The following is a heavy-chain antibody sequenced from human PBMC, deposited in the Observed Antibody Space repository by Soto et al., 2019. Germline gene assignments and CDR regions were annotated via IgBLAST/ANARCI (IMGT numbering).Heavy chain of an antibody. CDR3: ARQRSMDV. CDR2: ISRSSGTI. J-gene: IGHJ6*02. V-gene: IGHV3-48*01. CDR1: GFSFNDYS. Sequence: EVQLVESGGGLVQPGGSLRLSCAASGFSFNDYSMNWVRQAPGKGLEWVSYISRSSGTIYYADSVKGRFTISRDNAXXXXXXXXXXXXAEDTXVYYCARQRSMDVWGQGTTVTVSS.